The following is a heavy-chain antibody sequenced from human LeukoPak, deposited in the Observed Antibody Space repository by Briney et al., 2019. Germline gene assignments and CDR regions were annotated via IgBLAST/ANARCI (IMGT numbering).Heavy chain of an antibody. CDR3: ARIGYSSSSFDY. CDR2: IKQDGSEI. V-gene: IGHV3-7*01. Sequence: GGSLRLSCAASGFRFTNYWMSWVRQAPGKGLEWVANIKQDGSEIDYSDPMKGRFTISRDNTRNSVYLQVDSLRAEDSGVYYCARIGYSSSSFDYWGQGTLVTVSS. D-gene: IGHD5-18*01. J-gene: IGHJ4*02. CDR1: GFRFTNYW.